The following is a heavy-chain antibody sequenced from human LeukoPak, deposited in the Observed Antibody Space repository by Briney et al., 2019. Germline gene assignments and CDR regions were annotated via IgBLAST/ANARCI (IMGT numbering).Heavy chain of an antibody. J-gene: IGHJ4*02. CDR3: ARGVEPLAANTLAY. CDR1: GFTFSIYS. Sequence: GGSLRLSCAASGFTFSIYSMNWVRQAPGKGLEWVSYISSSGSTINYADSVKGRFTISRDNAKNSLYLEMNSLSPDDTAVYYCARGVEPLAANTLAYWGQGTLVTVSS. D-gene: IGHD1-14*01. V-gene: IGHV3-48*04. CDR2: ISSSGSTI.